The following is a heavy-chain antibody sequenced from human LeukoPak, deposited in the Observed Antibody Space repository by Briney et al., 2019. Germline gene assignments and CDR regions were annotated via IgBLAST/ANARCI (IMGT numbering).Heavy chain of an antibody. J-gene: IGHJ4*02. CDR2: IGTAGDT. V-gene: IGHV3-13*01. CDR1: GFTFSSYD. D-gene: IGHD3-22*01. CDR3: ARGHDSSGYYPYYFDY. Sequence: PGGSLRLSCAASGFTFSSYDMPWVRQATGKGLEWVSAIGTAGDTYYPGSVKGRFTISRENAKNSLYLQMNSLGAGDTAVYYCARGHDSSGYYPYYFDYWGQGTLVTVSS.